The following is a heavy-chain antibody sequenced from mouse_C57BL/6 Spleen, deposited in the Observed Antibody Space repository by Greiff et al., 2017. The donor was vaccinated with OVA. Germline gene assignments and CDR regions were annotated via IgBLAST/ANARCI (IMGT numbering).Heavy chain of an antibody. J-gene: IGHJ4*01. Sequence: VQLQQSGAELVRPGTSVKMSCKASGYTFTNYWIGWAKQRPGHGLEWIGDIYPGGGYTNYNEKFKGKATLTADKSSSTAYMQFSSLTSEDSAIYYCARGGTRNAMDYWGQGTSVTVSS. D-gene: IGHD3-3*01. CDR3: ARGGTRNAMDY. CDR1: GYTFTNYW. CDR2: IYPGGGYT. V-gene: IGHV1-63*01.